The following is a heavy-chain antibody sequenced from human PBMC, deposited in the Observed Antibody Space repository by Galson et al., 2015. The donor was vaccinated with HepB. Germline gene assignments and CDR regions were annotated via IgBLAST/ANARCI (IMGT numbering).Heavy chain of an antibody. Sequence: SVKVSCKASEGTFSSYAISWVRQAPAHGLEWMGRIIPIFGTPNYAQKFQGRVTITADESTSTGYMELSSLRSEDTAVYYCASSPAFDIWGQGTVVTVSS. CDR1: EGTFSSYA. CDR3: ASSPAFDI. CDR2: IIPIFGTP. J-gene: IGHJ3*02. V-gene: IGHV1-69*13.